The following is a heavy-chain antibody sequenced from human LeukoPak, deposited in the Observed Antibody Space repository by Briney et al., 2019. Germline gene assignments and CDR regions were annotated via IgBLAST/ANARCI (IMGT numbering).Heavy chain of an antibody. V-gene: IGHV2-70*11. CDR2: IDWEDDK. J-gene: IGHJ4*02. Sequence: SGPTLVNPAQTLTLTCTFSGCSLRTRGMCVSWIRQPPGKALEWLSRIDWEDDKYYSTSLKTRLTISKDTSKNQVVLTMTNMDPVDTATYYCARIRDLGADITPFDYWGQGTLVTVSS. CDR1: GCSLRTRGMC. D-gene: IGHD3-9*01. CDR3: ARIRDLGADITPFDY.